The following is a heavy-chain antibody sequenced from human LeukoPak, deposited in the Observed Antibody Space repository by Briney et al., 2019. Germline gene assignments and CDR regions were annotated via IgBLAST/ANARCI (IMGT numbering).Heavy chain of an antibody. Sequence: GGSLRLSCAASGFTFSSYEMCWVRQAPGKGLEWVSIISGSGGSRYYAESVKGRLTVSRDNSKEMLYLQMNSPRAEDTAVYYCAARSDYKDYWGQGTLVTVSS. J-gene: IGHJ4*02. CDR1: GFTFSSYE. CDR3: AARSDYKDY. V-gene: IGHV3-23*01. CDR2: ISGSGGSR. D-gene: IGHD3-10*01.